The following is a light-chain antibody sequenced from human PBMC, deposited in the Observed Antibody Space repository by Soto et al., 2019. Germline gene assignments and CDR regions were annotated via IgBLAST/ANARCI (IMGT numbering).Light chain of an antibody. CDR3: QQRGSWPPT. J-gene: IGKJ5*01. CDR1: QSVSGF. V-gene: IGKV3-11*01. CDR2: DTS. Sequence: IVLTQSRGTLSLSPGERATLSCRASQSVSGFLGWYQQKLGRAPRLLIHDTSNRATGVPARFSGSGSGTDFTLTISSLEPEDFGVYYCQQRGSWPPTFGQGTRLEIK.